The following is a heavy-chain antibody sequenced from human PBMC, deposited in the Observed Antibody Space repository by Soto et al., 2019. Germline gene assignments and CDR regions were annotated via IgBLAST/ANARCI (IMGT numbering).Heavy chain of an antibody. CDR2: IYYSGST. CDR1: GGSISSYY. Sequence: QVQLQESGPGLVKPSETLSLTCTVSGGSISSYYWSWIRQPPGKGLEWIGYIYYSGSTNYNPSLKRRVAISVDTSKYQFSLKLSSVTAADTAVYYCARGIFRSSGSGPGYWYFDLWGRGTLVTVSS. V-gene: IGHV4-59*01. J-gene: IGHJ2*01. D-gene: IGHD6-19*01. CDR3: ARGIFRSSGSGPGYWYFDL.